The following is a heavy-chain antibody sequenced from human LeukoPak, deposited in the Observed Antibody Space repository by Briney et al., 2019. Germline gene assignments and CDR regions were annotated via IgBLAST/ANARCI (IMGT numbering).Heavy chain of an antibody. CDR2: IYPGDSDT. J-gene: IGHJ4*02. Sequence: GESLRISCKGSGYSFTSYWIGWVRQMPGKGLEWMGIIYPGDSDTRYSPSFQGQVTISADKSISTAYLQWTSLKASDTAMYYCARRIAAGASGYYLDYWGQGALVTVSS. V-gene: IGHV5-51*01. CDR3: ARRIAAGASGYYLDY. D-gene: IGHD6-13*01. CDR1: GYSFTSYW.